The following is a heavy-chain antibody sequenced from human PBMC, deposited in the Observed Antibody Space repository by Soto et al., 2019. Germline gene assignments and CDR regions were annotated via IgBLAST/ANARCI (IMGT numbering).Heavy chain of an antibody. CDR2: INAGNGNT. V-gene: IGHV1-3*01. Sequence: ASVKVSCKASGYTFTSYAMHWVRQAPGQRLEWMGWINAGNGNTKYAQKLQGRVTMTTDTSTGTAYMELRSLRSDDTAVYYCARDGPLSAQYAFDIWGQGTMVTVSS. CDR3: ARDGPLSAQYAFDI. J-gene: IGHJ3*02. CDR1: GYTFTSYA.